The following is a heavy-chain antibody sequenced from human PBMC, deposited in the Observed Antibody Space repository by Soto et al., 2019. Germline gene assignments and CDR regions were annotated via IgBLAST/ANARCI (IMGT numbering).Heavy chain of an antibody. CDR1: GGSIRSYY. D-gene: IGHD3-10*01. CDR3: ARGSMVRGPTPFDY. Sequence: SETLSLTCNVSGGSIRSYYWNWIRQPPGKTLEWIGDVYYSGSANYNPSLKSRVTISVDMSKNQFSLKLNSVTAADTAVYYCARGSMVRGPTPFDYWGQGTLVTVSS. CDR2: VYYSGSA. J-gene: IGHJ4*02. V-gene: IGHV4-59*01.